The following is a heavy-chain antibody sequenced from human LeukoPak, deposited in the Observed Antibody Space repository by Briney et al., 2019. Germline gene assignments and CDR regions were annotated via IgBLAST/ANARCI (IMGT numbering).Heavy chain of an antibody. V-gene: IGHV3-66*01. Sequence: GGSLRLSCAASGFTVSSNYMSWVRRAPGKGLEWVSVIYSGGSTYYADSVKGRFTISRDNSKNTLYLQMNSLRAEDTAVYYCARDRWDSSSMAMDYWGQGTLVTVSS. CDR3: ARDRWDSSSMAMDY. D-gene: IGHD6-6*01. CDR1: GFTVSSNY. CDR2: IYSGGST. J-gene: IGHJ4*02.